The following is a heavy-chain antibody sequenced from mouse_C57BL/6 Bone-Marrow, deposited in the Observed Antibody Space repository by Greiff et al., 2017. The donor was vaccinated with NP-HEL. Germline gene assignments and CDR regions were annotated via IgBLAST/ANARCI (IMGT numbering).Heavy chain of an antibody. CDR2: INPSNGGT. CDR3: ARSLSPYAMDY. J-gene: IGHJ4*01. CDR1: GYTFTSYW. V-gene: IGHV1-53*01. Sequence: VKLQQPGTELVKPGASVKLSCKASGYTFTSYWLHWVKQRPGHGLEWIGNINPSNGGTNYNEKFKSKATLTVDKSSSTAYMQLSSLTSEDSAVYYCARSLSPYAMDYWGQGTSVTVSS. D-gene: IGHD1-1*02.